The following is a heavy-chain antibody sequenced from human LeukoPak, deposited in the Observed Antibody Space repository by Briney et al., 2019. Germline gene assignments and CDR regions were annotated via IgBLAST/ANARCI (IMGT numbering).Heavy chain of an antibody. J-gene: IGHJ4*02. Sequence: GASVKVSRKVSGYTLTELSMHWVRQAPGKGLEWMGGFDPEDGETIYAQKFQGRVTMTEDTSTDTAYMELSSLRSEDTAVYYCATPRKGDWLYYFDYWGQGTLVTVSS. V-gene: IGHV1-24*01. CDR1: GYTLTELS. D-gene: IGHD3-9*01. CDR3: ATPRKGDWLYYFDY. CDR2: FDPEDGET.